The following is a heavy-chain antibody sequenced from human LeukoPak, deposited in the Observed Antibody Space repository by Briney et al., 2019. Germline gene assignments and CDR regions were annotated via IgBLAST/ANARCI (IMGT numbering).Heavy chain of an antibody. V-gene: IGHV1-69*04. D-gene: IGHD3-3*01. CDR2: IIPILGIA. J-gene: IGHJ5*02. CDR1: GGTFSSYA. CDR3: ARDAIFGVVIRNWFDP. Sequence: ASVKVSCKASGGTFSSYAISWVRQAPGQGLEWMRRIIPILGIANYAQKFQGRVTITADKSTSTAYMELSSLRSEDTAVYYCARDAIFGVVIRNWFDPWGQGTLVTASS.